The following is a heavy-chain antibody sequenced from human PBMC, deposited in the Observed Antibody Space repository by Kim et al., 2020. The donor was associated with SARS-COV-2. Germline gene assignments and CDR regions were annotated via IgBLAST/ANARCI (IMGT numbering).Heavy chain of an antibody. J-gene: IGHJ4*02. V-gene: IGHV3-23*01. Sequence: KGRFSISEDKSKNTLSLQVNSLRVEDTAVYYCARGPDRGSYDYWGLGTLVTVSS. CDR3: ARGPDRGSYDY. D-gene: IGHD1-26*01.